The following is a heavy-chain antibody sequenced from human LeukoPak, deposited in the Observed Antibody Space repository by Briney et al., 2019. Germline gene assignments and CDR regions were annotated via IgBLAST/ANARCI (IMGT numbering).Heavy chain of an antibody. Sequence: GGSLRLSCAASGFTFSTYWMHWVRQAPGKGLVWVSRIKSDGSTNYADSVKGRFTISRDNAKNTLSLQMNSLRAEDTGVYYCARAPSEIGGYYPEYFRHWGQGTLVTVSS. V-gene: IGHV3-74*01. CDR2: IKSDGST. D-gene: IGHD3-22*01. CDR1: GFTFSTYW. J-gene: IGHJ1*01. CDR3: ARAPSEIGGYYPEYFRH.